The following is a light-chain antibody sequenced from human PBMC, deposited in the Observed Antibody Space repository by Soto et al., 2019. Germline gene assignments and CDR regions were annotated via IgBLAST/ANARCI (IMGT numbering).Light chain of an antibody. J-gene: IGKJ5*01. CDR1: QSLNNY. CDR2: DAS. Sequence: DIKITLSPSTLSASVGDRVTITCRASQSLNNYLAWYQQKPGKAPKLLIYDASTLERGVPSRFSGTGSGTEFTLTISSLQPDDFATYYCQQYYRSSITFGQGTRLEIK. CDR3: QQYYRSSIT. V-gene: IGKV1-5*01.